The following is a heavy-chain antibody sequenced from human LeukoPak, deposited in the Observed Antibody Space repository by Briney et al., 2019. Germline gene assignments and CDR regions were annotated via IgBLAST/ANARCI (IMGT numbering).Heavy chain of an antibody. J-gene: IGHJ6*03. D-gene: IGHD4-23*01. CDR2: ISYRGST. Sequence: SETLSLTCAVYGGSFSGYYWSWIRQPPGKGLEWIGTISYRGSTYYSPSLKSRVTISVDTSKDQFSLKLNSVTAADTAFYYCARHVGTYYYYYLDVWGKGTTVTISS. CDR1: GGSFSGYY. V-gene: IGHV4-34*01. CDR3: ARHVGTYYYYYLDV.